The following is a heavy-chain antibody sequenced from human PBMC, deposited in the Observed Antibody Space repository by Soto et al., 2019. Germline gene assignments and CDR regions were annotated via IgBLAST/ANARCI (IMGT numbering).Heavy chain of an antibody. CDR2: IIPIFGTA. J-gene: IGHJ6*02. CDR3: ARDPSYGDYGYYYYGMDV. V-gene: IGHV1-69*01. Sequence: QVQLVQSGAEVKKPGSSVKVSCKASGGTFSSYAISWARQAPGQGLEWMGGIIPIFGTANYAQKFQGRVTITADESTSTAYMELSSLRSEDTAVYYCARDPSYGDYGYYYYGMDVWGQGTTVTVSS. D-gene: IGHD4-17*01. CDR1: GGTFSSYA.